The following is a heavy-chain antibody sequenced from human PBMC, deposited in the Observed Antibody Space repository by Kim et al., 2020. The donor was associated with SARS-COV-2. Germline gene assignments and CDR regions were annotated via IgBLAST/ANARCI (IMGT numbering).Heavy chain of an antibody. V-gene: IGHV1-3*01. Sequence: ASVKVSCKASGYTFTSYAMHWVRQAPGQRLEWMGWINAGNGNTKYSQKFQGRVTITRDTSASTAYMELSSLRSEDTAVYYCARDRYLTGYFYEFDYWGQGTLVTVSS. J-gene: IGHJ4*02. CDR2: INAGNGNT. CDR1: GYTFTSYA. CDR3: ARDRYLTGYFYEFDY. D-gene: IGHD3-9*01.